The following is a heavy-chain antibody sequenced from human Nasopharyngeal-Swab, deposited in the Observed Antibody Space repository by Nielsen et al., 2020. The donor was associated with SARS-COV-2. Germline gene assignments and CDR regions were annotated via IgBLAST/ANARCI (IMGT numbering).Heavy chain of an antibody. D-gene: IGHD3-10*01. Sequence: VRRMPGKGLEWMGRIDPTDSNINYSPSFQGHVTMSADKSISTAYLHWSSLKASDTAMYYCARLNYYGSGSYFSLDYWGQGTLVTVSS. CDR2: IDPTDSNI. V-gene: IGHV5-10-1*01. J-gene: IGHJ4*02. CDR3: ARLNYYGSGSYFSLDY.